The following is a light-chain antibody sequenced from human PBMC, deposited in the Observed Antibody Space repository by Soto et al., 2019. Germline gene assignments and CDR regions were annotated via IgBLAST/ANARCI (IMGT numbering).Light chain of an antibody. Sequence: EIALTQSPGTLSLSPGERATLSCRASQSVSSSYLAWYQQKPGQAPRLLIYGASSRATGIPDRFSGSGSGTDFTLTISRLEPEDFALYYCQQYISTPGTVRRGTKVEIK. CDR3: QQYISTPGT. J-gene: IGKJ1*01. CDR2: GAS. V-gene: IGKV3-20*01. CDR1: QSVSSSY.